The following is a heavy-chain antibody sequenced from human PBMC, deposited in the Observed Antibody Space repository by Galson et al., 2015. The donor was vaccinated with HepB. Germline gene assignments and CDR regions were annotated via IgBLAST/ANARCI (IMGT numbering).Heavy chain of an antibody. Sequence: SLRLSCAASGFTFSSYAMSWVRQAPGKGLEWVSAISGSGGSTYYADSVKGRFTIARDNSKNTLYLQMNSLRAEDTAVYYCAKDRRTAWGIAVAGQFDYWGQGTLVTFSS. CDR3: AKDRRTAWGIAVAGQFDY. J-gene: IGHJ4*02. D-gene: IGHD6-19*01. CDR2: ISGSGGST. CDR1: GFTFSSYA. V-gene: IGHV3-23*01.